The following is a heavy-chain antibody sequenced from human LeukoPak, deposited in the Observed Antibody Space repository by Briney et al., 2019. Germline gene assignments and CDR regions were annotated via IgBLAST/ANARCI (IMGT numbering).Heavy chain of an antibody. Sequence: SETLSLTCAVYGGSFSGYYWSCIRQPPGKGLEWIGEINHSGSTNYNPSLKSRVTISVDTSKNQFSLKLSSVTAADTAVYYCARGSHSSGYTDFDYWGQGTLVTVSS. J-gene: IGHJ4*02. D-gene: IGHD3-22*01. CDR1: GGSFSGYY. V-gene: IGHV4-34*01. CDR2: INHSGST. CDR3: ARGSHSSGYTDFDY.